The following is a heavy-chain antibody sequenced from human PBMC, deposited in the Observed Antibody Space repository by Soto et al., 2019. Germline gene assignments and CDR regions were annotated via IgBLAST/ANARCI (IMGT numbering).Heavy chain of an antibody. CDR3: ARGPGGPDGPGDY. V-gene: IGHV1-3*01. D-gene: IGHD2-15*01. CDR2: INAGNGNT. J-gene: IGHJ4*02. Sequence: GASVKVSCKASGYTFTSYAMHWVRQAPGQRLEWMGWINAGNGNTKYSQKFQGRVTITRDASASTAYMELSSLRSEDTAVYYCARGPGGPDGPGDYWGQGTLVTVSS. CDR1: GYTFTSYA.